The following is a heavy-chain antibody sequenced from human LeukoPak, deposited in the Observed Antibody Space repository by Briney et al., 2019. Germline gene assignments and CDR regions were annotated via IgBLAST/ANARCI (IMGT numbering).Heavy chain of an antibody. D-gene: IGHD5-12*01. CDR1: GFTFLSYG. CDR2: ISHDGSNK. CDR3: ARGLSNGYENDLNPLDS. V-gene: IGHV3-33*05. J-gene: IGHJ4*02. Sequence: PGGSLRLSCAASGFTFLSYGMNWVRQAPGKGLEWVAVISHDGSNKYYAESVKGRFTISRDNSKYTLYLQMNSLGVEDTALYYCARGLSNGYENDLNPLDSWGQGTLVTVSS.